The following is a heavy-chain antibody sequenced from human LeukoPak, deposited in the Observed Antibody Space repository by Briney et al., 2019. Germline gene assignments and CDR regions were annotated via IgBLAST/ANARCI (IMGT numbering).Heavy chain of an antibody. J-gene: IGHJ4*02. CDR1: GFTVSGYG. D-gene: IGHD3-10*01. CDR2: ISYDRDNK. V-gene: IGHV3-30*14. CDR3: ARDPFGGKIFDF. Sequence: PGRSLRLSCAASGFTVSGYGMHWVRQAPGKGLEWVAVISYDRDNKYYADSVRGRFTISRDTSNNTLYLHLNSLRAEDTAVYYCARDPFGGKIFDFWGQGTLVTVSS.